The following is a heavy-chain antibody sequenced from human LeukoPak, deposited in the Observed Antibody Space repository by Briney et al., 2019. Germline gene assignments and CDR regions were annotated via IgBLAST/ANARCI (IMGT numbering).Heavy chain of an antibody. CDR3: ARGGIAARFAY. Sequence: PGGSLRLSCAASGFTFIDHYMDWVRQAPGKGLEWVSYISSGSSSIFYADSVKGRFTISRDNAKNSLYLQMNSLRVEDTAVYYCARGGIAARFAYWGQGTLVTVSS. V-gene: IGHV3-11*04. D-gene: IGHD6-6*01. J-gene: IGHJ4*02. CDR2: ISSGSSSI. CDR1: GFTFIDHY.